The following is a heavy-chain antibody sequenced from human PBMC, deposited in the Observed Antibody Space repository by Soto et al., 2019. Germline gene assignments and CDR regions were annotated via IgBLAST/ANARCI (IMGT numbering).Heavy chain of an antibody. V-gene: IGHV3-23*01. CDR1: GLTVSSYA. J-gene: IGHJ6*02. CDR3: AKDTSYNWNYVPVDV. CDR2: ISGSGVST. Sequence: PGGSLRLACPASGLTVSSYAMSWVRQAPGKGLEWVSAISGSGVSTYYADSVKGRFTISRDNSKNTLYLQMNSLRAEDTAVYYCAKDTSYNWNYVPVDVWGQGTTVTVSS. D-gene: IGHD1-7*01.